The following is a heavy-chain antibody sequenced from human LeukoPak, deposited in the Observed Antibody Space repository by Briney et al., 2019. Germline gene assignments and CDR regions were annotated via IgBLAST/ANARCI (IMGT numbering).Heavy chain of an antibody. CDR2: INQDGSDK. J-gene: IGHJ3*02. Sequence: GGSLRLSCAASGSTFSVYWMTWVRQAPGKGLEWVANINQDGSDKYYVDSVKGRFTIPRDNAKNSLYLQMNSLRAEDTAVYYCARVSGTYGGAFDIWGQGTMVTVSS. V-gene: IGHV3-7*01. CDR3: ARVSGTYGGAFDI. CDR1: GSTFSVYW. D-gene: IGHD1-26*01.